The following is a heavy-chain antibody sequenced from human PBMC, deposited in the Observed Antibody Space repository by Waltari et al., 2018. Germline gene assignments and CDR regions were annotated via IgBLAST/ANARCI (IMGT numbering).Heavy chain of an antibody. CDR3: ARASNLWDLGWFDP. J-gene: IGHJ5*02. CDR1: GGSIRSGDSY. V-gene: IGHV4-30-4*08. CDR2: IYYSGST. D-gene: IGHD1-26*01. Sequence: QVQLQESGPGLVKPSQTLSLTCPVSGGSIRSGDSYWSWIRPPPGKGLEWIGYIYYSGSTYYNPSLKSRVTISVDTSKNQFSLKLSSVTAADTAVYYCARASNLWDLGWFDPWGQGTLVTVSS.